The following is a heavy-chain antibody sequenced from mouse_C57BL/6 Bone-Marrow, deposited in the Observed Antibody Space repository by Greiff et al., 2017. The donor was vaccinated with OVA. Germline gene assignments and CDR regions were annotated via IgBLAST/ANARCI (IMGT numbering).Heavy chain of an antibody. CDR2: ISSGGSYT. V-gene: IGHV5-6*01. CDR1: GFTFSSYG. J-gene: IGHJ2*01. Sequence: EVQVVESGGDLVKPGGSLKLSCAASGFTFSSYGMSWVRQTPDKRLEWVATISSGGSYTYYPDSVKGRFTISRDNAKNTLYLQMSSLKSEDTAMYYCARGTTVFDYWGQGTTLTVSS. CDR3: ARGTTVFDY. D-gene: IGHD1-1*01.